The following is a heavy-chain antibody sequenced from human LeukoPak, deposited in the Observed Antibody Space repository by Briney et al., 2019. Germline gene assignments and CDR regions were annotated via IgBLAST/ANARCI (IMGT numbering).Heavy chain of an antibody. Sequence: SETLSLTCTVSGGSISSYYWSWIRQPPGKGLEWIGYIYYSGSTNYNPSLKSRVTISVDTSKNQFSLKLSSATAADTAVYYCARGGSRQYFQHWGQGTLVIVSS. CDR1: GGSISSYY. V-gene: IGHV4-59*01. J-gene: IGHJ1*01. CDR3: ARGGSRQYFQH. CDR2: IYYSGST. D-gene: IGHD6-25*01.